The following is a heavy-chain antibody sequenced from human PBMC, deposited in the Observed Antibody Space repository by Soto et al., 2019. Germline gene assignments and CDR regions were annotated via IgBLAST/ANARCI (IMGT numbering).Heavy chain of an antibody. CDR2: IHTGGTT. V-gene: IGHV4-4*07. CDR1: GGSISGFY. J-gene: IGHJ4*02. CDR3: AGISGGPIR. Sequence: PSETLSLTCTVSGGSISGFYWNWFRQPAGKGLEWIGRIHTGGTTNYKPSLRSRVTMSVDTSKNQFSLKLTSVTAADTAVYYCAGISGGPIRWGQGTLVTVSS.